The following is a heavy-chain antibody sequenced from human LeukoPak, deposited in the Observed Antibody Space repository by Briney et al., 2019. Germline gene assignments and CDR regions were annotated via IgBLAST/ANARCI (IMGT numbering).Heavy chain of an antibody. D-gene: IGHD2-21*02. CDR3: ARDPTPGVTQIADAFDI. V-gene: IGHV3-21*01. Sequence: GGSLRLSCAASGFTFNSYSMNWVRQAPGKGLEWVSSISSSSSYIYYAASVKGRFTISRDNAKNSLYLQMNSLRAEDTAVYYCARDPTPGVTQIADAFDIWGQGTMVTVSS. CDR2: ISSSSSYI. J-gene: IGHJ3*02. CDR1: GFTFNSYS.